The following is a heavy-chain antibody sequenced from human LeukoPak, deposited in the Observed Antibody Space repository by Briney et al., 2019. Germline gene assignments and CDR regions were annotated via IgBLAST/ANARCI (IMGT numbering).Heavy chain of an antibody. CDR3: ARDKRITMVRGVTMLTAFDI. V-gene: IGHV3-21*01. CDR1: GFTFSSYS. CDR2: ISSSSSYI. J-gene: IGHJ3*02. D-gene: IGHD3-10*01. Sequence: PGGSLRLSCAASGFTFSSYSMNWVRQAPGKGLEWVSSISSSSSYIYYADSVKGRFTISRDNAKNSLYLQMNSLRAEDTAVYYCARDKRITMVRGVTMLTAFDIWGQGTMVTVSS.